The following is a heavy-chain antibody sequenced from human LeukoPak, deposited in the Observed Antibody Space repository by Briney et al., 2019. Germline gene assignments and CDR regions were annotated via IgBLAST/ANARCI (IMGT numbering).Heavy chain of an antibody. Sequence: PGGSLRLSSAASGFTFSSYWMHWVRQAPGKGLVWVSRIISDGSSTTYADSVKGRFTMSRDNAKNTLYLQMNSLRAEDTAVYYCVGDSNHHPDCWGQGTLVTVSS. CDR2: IISDGSST. CDR1: GFTFSSYW. J-gene: IGHJ4*02. D-gene: IGHD4-11*01. CDR3: VGDSNHHPDC. V-gene: IGHV3-74*01.